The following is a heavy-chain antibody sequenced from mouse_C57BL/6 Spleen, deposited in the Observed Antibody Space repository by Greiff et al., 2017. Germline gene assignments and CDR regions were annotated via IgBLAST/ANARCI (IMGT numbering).Heavy chain of an antibody. D-gene: IGHD3-2*02. V-gene: IGHV1-22*01. J-gene: IGHJ2*01. CDR1: GYTFTDYN. Sequence: VQLQQSGPELVKPGASVKMSCKASGYTFTDYNMHWVKQSHGKSLEWIGYINPNNGGTSYNQKFKGKAPLTVNKSSSTAYMELRSLTSEDSAVYYCARVSSGYSYFDYWGQGTTLTVSS. CDR3: ARVSSGYSYFDY. CDR2: INPNNGGT.